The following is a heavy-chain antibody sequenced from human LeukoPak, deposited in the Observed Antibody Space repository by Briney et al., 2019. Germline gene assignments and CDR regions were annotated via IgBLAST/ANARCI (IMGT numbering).Heavy chain of an antibody. Sequence: PGGSLRLSCAASGFTFSSYWMSWVRQAPGKGLEWVANIKQDGSEKYYVDSVKGRFTISRDNAKNSLYLQMNSLRAEDTAVYYCARYSSGWYPNLANFDYWGQGTLVTVSS. CDR3: ARYSSGWYPNLANFDY. V-gene: IGHV3-7*01. CDR1: GFTFSSYW. J-gene: IGHJ4*02. D-gene: IGHD6-19*01. CDR2: IKQDGSEK.